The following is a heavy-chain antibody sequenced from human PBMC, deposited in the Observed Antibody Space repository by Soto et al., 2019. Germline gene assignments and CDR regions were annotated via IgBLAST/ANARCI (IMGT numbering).Heavy chain of an antibody. CDR1: GFTFSSYG. Sequence: QVQLVESGGGVVQPGRSLRLSCAASGFTFSSYGMRWVRQAPGKGLEWVAVILYDGSNKYYADSVKGRFTISRDNYKNTVYLKMISLRAEDTAVYYCAKDQCGGDCSQTTHYYYYGMDVWGEGTTVTVSS. CDR3: AKDQCGGDCSQTTHYYYYGMDV. J-gene: IGHJ6*04. CDR2: ILYDGSNK. D-gene: IGHD2-21*02. V-gene: IGHV3-30*18.